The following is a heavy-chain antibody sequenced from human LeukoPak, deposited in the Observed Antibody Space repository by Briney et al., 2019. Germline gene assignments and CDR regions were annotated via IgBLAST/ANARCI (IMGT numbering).Heavy chain of an antibody. CDR2: IVYSGST. V-gene: IGHV4-59*08. CDR3: ARLNGGN. CDR1: GGSISSYY. Sequence: SETLSLTCTVSGGSISSYYWSWIRQPPGKGLEWIGYIVYSGSTAYNPSLNGRVAVSLDTSKNQFSLKLRSVTAADTAVYYCARLNGGNWGPGILVTVSS. D-gene: IGHD4-23*01. J-gene: IGHJ4*02.